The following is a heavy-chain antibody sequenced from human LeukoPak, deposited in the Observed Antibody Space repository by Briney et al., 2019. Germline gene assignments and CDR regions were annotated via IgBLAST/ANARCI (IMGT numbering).Heavy chain of an antibody. CDR3: ASEPAISDSSSIDY. CDR1: GYTFTGYY. J-gene: IGHJ4*02. D-gene: IGHD6-6*01. Sequence: ASVTVSCKASGYTFTGYYMHWVRQAPGQGLEWMGWINPNSGGTNYAQKFQGRVTMTRDTSISTAYMELSRLRSDDTAVYYCASEPAISDSSSIDYWGQGTLVTVSS. V-gene: IGHV1-2*02. CDR2: INPNSGGT.